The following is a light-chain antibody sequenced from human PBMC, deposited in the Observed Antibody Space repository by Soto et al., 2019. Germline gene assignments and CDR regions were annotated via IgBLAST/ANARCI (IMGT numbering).Light chain of an antibody. Sequence: IVLNQSPDTLSLSPGERATLSCRASQSAGNFLAWYQQKPGQAPRLLIYYISTRATGIPARFSGSGSGTEFTLTINSLQSEDSAVYYCQQHNQWPITFGQGTLLEIK. CDR3: QQHNQWPIT. CDR1: QSAGNF. J-gene: IGKJ5*01. V-gene: IGKV3D-15*01. CDR2: YIS.